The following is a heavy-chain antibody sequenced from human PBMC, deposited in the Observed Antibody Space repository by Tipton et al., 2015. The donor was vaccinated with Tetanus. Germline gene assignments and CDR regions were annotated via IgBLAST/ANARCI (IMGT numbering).Heavy chain of an antibody. D-gene: IGHD3-16*02. V-gene: IGHV4-30-4*01. CDR2: IYYSGST. CDR3: ARQFVITFGGVIDFDGFDI. CDR1: GDSINSGDYY. Sequence: TLSLTCSVSGDSINSGDYYWSWIRQPPGKGLEWIGYIYYSGSTSYNPSLKSRVTISDDMSKNQFSLRLRSVTAADTAVYFCARQFVITFGGVIDFDGFDIWGQGTMVTVSS. J-gene: IGHJ3*02.